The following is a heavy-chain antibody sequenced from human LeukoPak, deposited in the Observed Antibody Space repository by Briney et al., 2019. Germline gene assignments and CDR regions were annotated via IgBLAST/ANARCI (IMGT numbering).Heavy chain of an antibody. CDR3: AIDPYNLWFGEASFDP. CDR2: IIPIFGTA. V-gene: IGHV1-69*13. CDR1: RGTFSRYV. D-gene: IGHD3-10*01. Sequence: SVKVSCKASRGTFSRYVISCVRQAPGQGLEWMGGIIPIFGTANYAQKFQGRVTITADESTSTAYMELISLRSDDTAVYYCAIDPYNLWFGEASFDPWGQGTLVTVSS. J-gene: IGHJ5*02.